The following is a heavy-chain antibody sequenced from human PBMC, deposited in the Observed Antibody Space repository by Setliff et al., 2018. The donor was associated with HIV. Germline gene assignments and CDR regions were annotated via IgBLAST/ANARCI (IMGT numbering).Heavy chain of an antibody. CDR2: IDPNGGAT. CDR3: ARAGGGATDQAFDI. D-gene: IGHD2-2*01. V-gene: IGHV1-46*01. CDR1: GYSFTSYF. J-gene: IGHJ3*02. Sequence: GASVKVSCKAFGYSFTSYFLHWVRQAPGQGLEWLGIIDPNGGATNNAQKLQGRLTVTTDTSTSTLYMELSNLRSDDTAVYYFARAGGGATDQAFDIWGQGTMVTVSS.